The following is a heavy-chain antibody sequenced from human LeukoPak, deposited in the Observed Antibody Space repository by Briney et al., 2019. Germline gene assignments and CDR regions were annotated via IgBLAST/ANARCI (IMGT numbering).Heavy chain of an antibody. J-gene: IGHJ4*02. V-gene: IGHV3-72*01. CDR2: ITNKATRYTT. CDR1: GFTFSDHY. D-gene: IGHD3-9*01. Sequence: GGSLRLSCAASGFTFSDHYMDWVRQAPGKGLEWVGRITNKATRYTTEYAASVKGRFTISRDYSKNSLYLQIDSLKTEDSAVYYCTRCEQRYYDIWGQGTLVTVSS. CDR3: TRCEQRYYDI.